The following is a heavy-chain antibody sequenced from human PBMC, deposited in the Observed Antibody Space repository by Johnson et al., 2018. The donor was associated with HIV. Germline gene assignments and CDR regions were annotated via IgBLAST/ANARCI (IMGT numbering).Heavy chain of an antibody. Sequence: VQVVESGGGLVQPGRSLRLSCAASGFTFDDYAMHWVRQAPGKGLEWVSGISWNSGSIGYADSVKGRFTISRDNAKNSLYLQMNSLRAEATALYYCAKDMAAAGTDAFDIWGQGTMVTVSS. CDR2: ISWNSGSI. V-gene: IGHV3-9*01. CDR3: AKDMAAAGTDAFDI. CDR1: GFTFDDYA. D-gene: IGHD6-13*01. J-gene: IGHJ3*02.